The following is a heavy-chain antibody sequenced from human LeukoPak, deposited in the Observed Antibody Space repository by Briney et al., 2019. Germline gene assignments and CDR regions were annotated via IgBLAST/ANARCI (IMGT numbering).Heavy chain of an antibody. CDR3: ARGRATVVPSATRQWSQSYNYYGMDV. CDR2: INHSGGT. Sequence: KPSETLSLICAVYGGSFSDYQWSWIRQPPGKGLEWIGEINHSGGTNYNPSLESRVTISVDTSKDQFSLKLSSVTAADTAVYYCARGRATVVPSATRQWSQSYNYYGMDVWGKGTTVIVSS. CDR1: GGSFSDYQ. D-gene: IGHD2-2*01. J-gene: IGHJ6*04. V-gene: IGHV4-34*01.